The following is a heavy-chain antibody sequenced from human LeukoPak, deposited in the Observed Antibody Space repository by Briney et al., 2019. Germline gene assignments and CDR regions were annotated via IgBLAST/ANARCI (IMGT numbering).Heavy chain of an antibody. D-gene: IGHD3-10*01. CDR1: GASISTGGYY. Sequence: PSQTLSLTCTFSGASISTGGYYWTWIRQPPGEGLEWIGYIYYTGSVDYNPSLKSRLTISLDTSKNQFSLKLNSVTAAYTAVYYCAREHTYYFGSQTSTLDVWGQGTAVTVSS. V-gene: IGHV4-31*03. CDR3: AREHTYYFGSQTSTLDV. CDR2: IYYTGSV. J-gene: IGHJ6*02.